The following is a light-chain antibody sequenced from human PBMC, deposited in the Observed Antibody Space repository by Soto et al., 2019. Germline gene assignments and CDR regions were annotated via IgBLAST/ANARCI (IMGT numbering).Light chain of an antibody. Sequence: EIVLKQSPDTLSLSPGERATISCRASQRVRSKYLAWYQQKPGQAPRFLIYDASSRATGIPDRFSGSGSGTDFTLTISRLEPEDFAVYYCHQYGSTPLTFGGGTKVDIK. J-gene: IGKJ4*01. V-gene: IGKV3-20*01. CDR1: QRVRSKY. CDR2: DAS. CDR3: HQYGSTPLT.